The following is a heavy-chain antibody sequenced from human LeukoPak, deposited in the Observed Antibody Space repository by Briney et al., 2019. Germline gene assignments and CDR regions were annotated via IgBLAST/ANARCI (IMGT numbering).Heavy chain of an antibody. CDR1: GGSISTSNYY. V-gene: IGHV4-39*07. CDR2: IFYSGST. Sequence: SETLSLTCTVSGGSISTSNYYWGWIRQPPGKGLEWIGNIFYSGSTYYSPSLKSRVTVSLDTSKNQFYMNLNSVTAADTAVYYCARTNAFDFWGQGTMVTVSS. J-gene: IGHJ3*01. CDR3: ARTNAFDF.